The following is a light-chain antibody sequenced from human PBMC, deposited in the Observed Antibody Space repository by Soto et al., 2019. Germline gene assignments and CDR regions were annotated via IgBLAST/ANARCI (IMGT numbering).Light chain of an antibody. J-gene: IGKJ2*01. CDR3: QQYCSSPYT. V-gene: IGKV3-20*01. CDR1: QSVRSSY. Sequence: EIVLTQSPVTLSLSPGERATLSCRASQSVRSSYLAWYQQKPGQAPRLLIYGASFRATGIPDRFSGSGSETDFTLTITRLEPEDFAVYYCQQYCSSPYTVGQGTKVEIK. CDR2: GAS.